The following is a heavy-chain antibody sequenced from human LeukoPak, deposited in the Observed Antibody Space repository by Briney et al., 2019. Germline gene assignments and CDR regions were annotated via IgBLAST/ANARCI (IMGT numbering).Heavy chain of an antibody. CDR2: ISGSGGST. D-gene: IGHD3-22*01. J-gene: IGHJ4*02. CDR3: AKHGPYYYDSSGYYPAYFDY. Sequence: GGSLRLSCAASGFTFSSYAMSWVRQAPGKGLEWVSAISGSGGSTHYADSVKGRFTISRDNSKNTLYLQMNSLRAEDTAVYYCAKHGPYYYDSSGYYPAYFDYWGQGTLVTVSS. V-gene: IGHV3-23*01. CDR1: GFTFSSYA.